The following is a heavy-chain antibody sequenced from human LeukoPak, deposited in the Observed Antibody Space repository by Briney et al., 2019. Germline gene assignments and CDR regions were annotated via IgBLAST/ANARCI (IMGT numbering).Heavy chain of an antibody. V-gene: IGHV4-59*12. CDR3: ASAAARPGWFDP. J-gene: IGHJ5*02. D-gene: IGHD6-6*01. CDR2: IYYSGST. CDR1: GGSISSYY. Sequence: KPSETLSLTCTVSGGSISSYYWSWIRQPPGKGLEWIGYIYYSGSTNYNPSLKSRVTISVDTSKNQFSLKLSSVTAADTAVYYCASAAARPGWFDPWGQGTLVTVSS.